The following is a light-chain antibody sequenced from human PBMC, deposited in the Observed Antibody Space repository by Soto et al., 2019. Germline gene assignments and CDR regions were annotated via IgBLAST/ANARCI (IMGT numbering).Light chain of an antibody. CDR3: QQSYSTSVT. J-gene: IGKJ5*01. CDR1: QIISNY. Sequence: DIQMTQSPSSLSASVGDRVTITCRASQIISNYLNWYQQKPGKAPKLLIYAASSLQSGVPSRFSGSGSGTDFALTISSLQPEYFATYYCQQSYSTSVTFGQGTRLEIK. V-gene: IGKV1-39*01. CDR2: AAS.